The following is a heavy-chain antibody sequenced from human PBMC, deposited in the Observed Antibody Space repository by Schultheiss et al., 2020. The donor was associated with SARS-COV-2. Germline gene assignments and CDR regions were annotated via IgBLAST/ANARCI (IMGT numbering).Heavy chain of an antibody. CDR3: ATADYGGNSFDY. V-gene: IGHV1-24*01. D-gene: IGHD4-23*01. CDR1: GYTLTELS. J-gene: IGHJ4*02. CDR2: FDPEDGET. Sequence: ASVKVSCKVSGYTLTELSMHWVRQAPGKGLEWMGGFDPEDGETIYAQKFQGRVTMTEETSTDTAYMELSSLRSEDTAVYYCATADYGGNSFDYWGQGTLVTVSS.